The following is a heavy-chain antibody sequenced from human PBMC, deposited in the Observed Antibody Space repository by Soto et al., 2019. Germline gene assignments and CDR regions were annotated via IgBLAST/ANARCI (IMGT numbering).Heavy chain of an antibody. CDR3: AISREVPAGTFDI. Sequence: ASVKVSCKASGYTFTGYYMHWVRQAPGQGLEWMGWINPNSGGTNYAQKFQGWVTMTRDTSISTAYMELSRLRSDDTAVYYCAISREVPAGTFDIWGQGTMVTVSS. V-gene: IGHV1-2*04. CDR1: GYTFTGYY. CDR2: INPNSGGT. J-gene: IGHJ3*02. D-gene: IGHD2-2*01.